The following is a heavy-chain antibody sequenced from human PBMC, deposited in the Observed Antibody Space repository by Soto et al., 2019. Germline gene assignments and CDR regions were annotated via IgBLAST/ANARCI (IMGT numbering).Heavy chain of an antibody. CDR2: MFYSGST. D-gene: IGHD5-12*01. CDR3: ARDNGYGHFDS. CDR1: GSSISIGRSY. J-gene: IGHJ4*02. V-gene: IGHV4-31*03. Sequence: PSETLSLTCPVSGSSISIGRSYWRWIRQHPGKGLEWIGYMFYSGSTYYHPSLKSRVNISADTSKNQFSLRLTSVTPADTAVYYCARDNGYGHFDSWGQGTLVTVS.